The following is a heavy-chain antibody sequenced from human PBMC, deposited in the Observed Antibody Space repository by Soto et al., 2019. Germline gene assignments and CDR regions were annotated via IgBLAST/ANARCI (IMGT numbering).Heavy chain of an antibody. J-gene: IGHJ4*02. CDR1: GFTVSGNF. D-gene: IGHD6-13*01. CDR3: ASRFSSSWSALDY. Sequence: DVQLVETGGGLIQPGGSLRLSCAASGFTVSGNFMSWVRQAPGKGLEWVSIIYSGDSTYYADSVKGRFTISRDNSKNTLYLQMNSQRAEDTAVYYCASRFSSSWSALDYWGQGTLVTVSS. V-gene: IGHV3-53*02. CDR2: IYSGDST.